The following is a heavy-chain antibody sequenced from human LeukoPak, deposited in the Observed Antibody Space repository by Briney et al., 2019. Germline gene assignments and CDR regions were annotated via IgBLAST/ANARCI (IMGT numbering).Heavy chain of an antibody. CDR1: GFTSSSYG. V-gene: IGHV3-23*01. Sequence: GGTLRLSCAASGFTSSSYGMSWVRQAPGKGLEWVSAISGSGGSTYYADSVKGRFTISRDNSKNTLYLQVNSLRAEDTAVYYCAKDRVRLTTVVTPIDYWGQGTLVTVSS. CDR3: AKDRVRLTTVVTPIDY. D-gene: IGHD4-23*01. J-gene: IGHJ4*02. CDR2: ISGSGGST.